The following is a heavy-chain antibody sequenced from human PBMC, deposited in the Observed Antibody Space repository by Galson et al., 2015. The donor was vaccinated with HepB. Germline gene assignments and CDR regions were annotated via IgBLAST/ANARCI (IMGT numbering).Heavy chain of an antibody. V-gene: IGHV5-10-1*01. CDR3: ARHDGLGGWPS. J-gene: IGHJ4*02. CDR2: IDPGDSST. CDR1: GETFTRNW. D-gene: IGHD3/OR15-3a*01. Sequence: QSGAEVKKPGEPLRISCKTSGETFTRNWITWVRQLPGKGLEWMGRIDPGDSSTSYSPSFQGHVSISADNSISTAYLHWSSLWASDTAIYYCARHDGLGGWPSRGQGTLVTVSS.